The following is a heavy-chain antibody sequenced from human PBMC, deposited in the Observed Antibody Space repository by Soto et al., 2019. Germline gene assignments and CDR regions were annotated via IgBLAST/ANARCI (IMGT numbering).Heavy chain of an antibody. J-gene: IGHJ4*02. CDR3: ARELQGLYYFDY. CDR1: EYTFSSYT. D-gene: IGHD4-4*01. CDR2: INAGNGDS. V-gene: IGHV1-3*01. Sequence: ASVKVSCKASEYTFSSYTLHWVRQAPGQRLEWMGWINAGNGDSKYSQKFQGRVSISRDTSASTASMELSSLTSEDTAVYYCARELQGLYYFDYWGQGALVTVSS.